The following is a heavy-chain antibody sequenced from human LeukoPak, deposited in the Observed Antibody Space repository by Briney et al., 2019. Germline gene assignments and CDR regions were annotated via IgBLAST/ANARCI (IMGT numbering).Heavy chain of an antibody. D-gene: IGHD3-22*01. CDR3: ARGFDYYDSSGDDAFDI. CDR1: GYTFTGYY. CDR2: INPNSGGT. J-gene: IGHJ3*02. Sequence: GASVKVSCKASGYTFTGYYMHWVRQAPGQGLEWMGWINPNSGGTNYAQKFQGRVTMTRDTSISTAYIELSRLRSDDTAVYYCARGFDYYDSSGDDAFDIWGQGTMVTVSS. V-gene: IGHV1-2*02.